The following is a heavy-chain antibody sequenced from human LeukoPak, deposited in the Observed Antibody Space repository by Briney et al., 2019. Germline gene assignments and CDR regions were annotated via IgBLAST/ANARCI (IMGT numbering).Heavy chain of an antibody. CDR1: GFTFSSYA. D-gene: IGHD2-15*01. CDR3: AKARMGYFDY. CDR2: ISGSGGST. V-gene: IGHV3-23*01. Sequence: GGSLRLSCAAAGFTFSSYAMSWVRQAPGKGLEWVSGISGSGGSTYYADSVKGRFTISRDNSKNTLYLQMNSPRAEDTAVYYCAKARMGYFDYWGQGTLVTVSS. J-gene: IGHJ4*02.